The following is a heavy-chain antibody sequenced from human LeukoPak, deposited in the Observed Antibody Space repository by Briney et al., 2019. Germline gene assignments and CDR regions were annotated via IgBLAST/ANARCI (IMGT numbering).Heavy chain of an antibody. Sequence: GGSLRLSCAASGFTVSSNYMSWVRQAPGKGLEWVSVIYSGGSTYYADSVKGRFTISRDNSKNTLYLQMNSLRAEDTAVYYCAKDHSWNNILTGYYMYDFDYWGQGTLVTVSS. J-gene: IGHJ4*02. CDR1: GFTVSSNY. V-gene: IGHV3-66*01. CDR3: AKDHSWNNILTGYYMYDFDY. D-gene: IGHD3-9*01. CDR2: IYSGGST.